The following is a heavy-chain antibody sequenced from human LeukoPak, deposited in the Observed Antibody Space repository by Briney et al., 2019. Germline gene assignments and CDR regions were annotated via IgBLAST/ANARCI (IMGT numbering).Heavy chain of an antibody. CDR2: IYSGGST. D-gene: IGHD6-19*01. V-gene: IGHV3-66*01. CDR1: VFTVSSNY. Sequence: PGGSLRLSCAGSVFTVSSNYMSWVRQAPGTGLEWVSVIYSGGSTYYADSVKGRFTISRDSSKNTLYLQMNSLRAEDTAVYYCARGRGSGWPFDYWGQGTLVTVSS. J-gene: IGHJ4*02. CDR3: ARGRGSGWPFDY.